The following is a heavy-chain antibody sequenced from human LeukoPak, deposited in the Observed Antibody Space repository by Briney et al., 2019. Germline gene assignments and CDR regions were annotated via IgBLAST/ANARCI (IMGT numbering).Heavy chain of an antibody. Sequence: ASVKVSCKASGYTFTGYYMHWVRQAPGQGLEWMGWINPNSGGTNYQGRVTMTRDTSISTAYMELSRLRSDDTAVYYCARERGPAALDAFDIWGQGTMVTVSS. CDR1: GYTFTGYY. D-gene: IGHD6-13*01. CDR3: ARERGPAALDAFDI. J-gene: IGHJ3*02. V-gene: IGHV1-2*02. CDR2: INPNSGGT.